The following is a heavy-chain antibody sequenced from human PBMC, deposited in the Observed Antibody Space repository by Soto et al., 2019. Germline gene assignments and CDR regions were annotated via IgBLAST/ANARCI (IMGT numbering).Heavy chain of an antibody. Sequence: QVQLVQSGAEVQKPGSSVKVSCKASGGTFSSYAISWVRQAPGQGLEWMGGIIPIFGTANYAQKFQGRVTITAYESTSTAYMELSRLRSEDTAVYHCARDAVRRIPDAFDIWGQGTMVTFSS. CDR3: ARDAVRRIPDAFDI. CDR1: GGTFSSYA. CDR2: IIPIFGTA. V-gene: IGHV1-69*01. J-gene: IGHJ3*02.